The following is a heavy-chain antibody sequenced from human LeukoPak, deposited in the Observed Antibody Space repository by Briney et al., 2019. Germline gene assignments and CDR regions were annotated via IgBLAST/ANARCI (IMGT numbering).Heavy chain of an antibody. J-gene: IGHJ6*03. V-gene: IGHV1-58*01. Sequence: GTSVKVSCKASGFTFTSSAVQWVRQARGQRLEWIGWIVVGSGNTNYAQKFQERVTITRDMSTSTAYMELSSLRSEDTAVYYCAADSSGYHGYYYYYMDVWGKGTTVTVSS. CDR3: AADSSGYHGYYYYYMDV. D-gene: IGHD3-10*01. CDR2: IVVGSGNT. CDR1: GFTFTSSA.